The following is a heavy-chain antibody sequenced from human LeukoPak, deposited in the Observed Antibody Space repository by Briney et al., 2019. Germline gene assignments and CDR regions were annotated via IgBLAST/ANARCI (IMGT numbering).Heavy chain of an antibody. CDR3: ARGYDYVWGSHRALGY. CDR2: IYYSGST. J-gene: IGHJ4*02. D-gene: IGHD3-16*02. V-gene: IGHV4-59*13. CDR1: GCSISSYY. Sequence: SETLSLTCTASGCSISSYYWSWVRQAPGKGLEWIGYIYYSGSTNYNPSLKSRVTISVDTSKNQFSLKLSSVTAAYTVVYYCARGYDYVWGSHRALGYWGQGTLVTVSS.